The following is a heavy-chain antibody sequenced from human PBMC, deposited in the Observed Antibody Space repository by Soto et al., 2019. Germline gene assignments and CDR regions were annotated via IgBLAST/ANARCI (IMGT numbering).Heavy chain of an antibody. D-gene: IGHD7-27*01. V-gene: IGHV3-33*01. Sequence: QVQLVESGGGVVQPGRSLRLSCAASGFTFSSYGMHWVRQAPGKGLEWVAVIWYDGSNKYYADSVKGRFTISRDNSKNTLYLQMNSLRAEDTAVYYCARIAGLGNAFDIWGQGTMVTVSS. CDR2: IWYDGSNK. CDR1: GFTFSSYG. J-gene: IGHJ3*02. CDR3: ARIAGLGNAFDI.